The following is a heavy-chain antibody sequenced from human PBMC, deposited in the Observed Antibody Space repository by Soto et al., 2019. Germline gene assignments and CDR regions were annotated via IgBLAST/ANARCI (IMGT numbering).Heavy chain of an antibody. Sequence: EVRLVESGGGLVQPGGSLRLSCVASGFTFTSYWMSWVRQAPGKGLEWVANIKGDGSEKKYVDSVKGRFTISRDNANNSVYLQMNGLRAEDTALYDCGRDEVRNGVGVWGQGTTVTVSS. CDR2: IKGDGSEK. CDR3: GRDEVRNGVGV. V-gene: IGHV3-7*01. J-gene: IGHJ6*02. CDR1: GFTFTSYW.